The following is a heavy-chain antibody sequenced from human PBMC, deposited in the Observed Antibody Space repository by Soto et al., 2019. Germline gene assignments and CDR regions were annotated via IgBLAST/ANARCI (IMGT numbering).Heavy chain of an antibody. CDR3: AKDRCSSWYFHH. CDR2: ISYDGSNK. Sequence: GGSLRLSCAASGFTFSSYGMHWVRQAPGKGLEWVAVISYDGSNKYYADSVKGRFTISRDNSKNTLYLQMNSLRAEDAAVYYCAKDRCSSWYFHHWGQGTLVTVSS. CDR1: GFTFSSYG. J-gene: IGHJ1*01. D-gene: IGHD6-13*01. V-gene: IGHV3-30*18.